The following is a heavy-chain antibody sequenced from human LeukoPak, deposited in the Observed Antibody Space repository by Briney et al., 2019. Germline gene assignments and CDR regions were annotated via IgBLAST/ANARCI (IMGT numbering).Heavy chain of an antibody. Sequence: QSGGSLRLSCAASGFTFDDYAMHWVRQAPGKGLEWVSGISWNSGSIGYADPVKGRFTISRDNAKNSLYLQMNSLRAEDTALYYCAKVAPNMAFDIWGQGTMVTVSS. CDR3: AKVAPNMAFDI. V-gene: IGHV3-9*01. CDR2: ISWNSGSI. J-gene: IGHJ3*02. CDR1: GFTFDDYA.